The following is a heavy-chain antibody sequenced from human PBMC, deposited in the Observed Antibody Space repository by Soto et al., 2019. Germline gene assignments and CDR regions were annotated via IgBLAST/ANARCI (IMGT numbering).Heavy chain of an antibody. CDR3: ARDLCCGWCGAMDV. J-gene: IGHJ6*02. CDR2: IWYDGSNK. D-gene: IGHD6-19*01. CDR1: GFTFSSYG. V-gene: IGHV3-33*01. Sequence: QVQLVESGGGVVQPGRSLRLSCAASGFTFSSYGMHWVRQAPGKGLEWVAVIWYDGSNKQYVDPVKGRFTISRDNSKNTLYLQMNSLRAEDTAVYYCARDLCCGWCGAMDVWGQGTTVTVSS.